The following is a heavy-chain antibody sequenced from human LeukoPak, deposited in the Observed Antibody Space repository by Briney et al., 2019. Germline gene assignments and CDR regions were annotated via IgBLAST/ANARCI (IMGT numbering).Heavy chain of an antibody. CDR1: GGSISSGSYY. CDR3: AREPMDGMDV. D-gene: IGHD2-8*01. Sequence: PSQTLSLTCTVSGGSISSGSYYWSWIRQPAGKGLEWIGRIYTSGSTNYNPSLKSRVTISVDMSKNQFSLKLSSVTAADTAVYYCAREPMDGMDVWGQGTTVTVSS. CDR2: IYTSGST. V-gene: IGHV4-61*02. J-gene: IGHJ6*02.